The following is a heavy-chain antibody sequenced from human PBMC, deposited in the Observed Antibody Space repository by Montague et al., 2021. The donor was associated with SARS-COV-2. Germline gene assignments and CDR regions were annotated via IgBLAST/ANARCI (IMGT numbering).Heavy chain of an antibody. Sequence: PALVKPTQTLTLTCTFSGFSLNTSGMCVSWIRQPPGKALEWLALIDWDEDQYYSTSLKTRLTISKDTSKNQVVLTMTNMDPIDTATYYCARRYGDYRDSYLDYWGQGTLVTVSS. V-gene: IGHV2-70*01. CDR1: GFSLNTSGMC. CDR2: IDWDEDQ. CDR3: ARRYGDYRDSYLDY. J-gene: IGHJ4*02. D-gene: IGHD4-17*01.